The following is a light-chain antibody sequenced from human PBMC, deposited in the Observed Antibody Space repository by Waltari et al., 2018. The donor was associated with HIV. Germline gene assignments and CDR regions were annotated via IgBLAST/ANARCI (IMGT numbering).Light chain of an antibody. V-gene: IGLV1-47*01. CDR3: VGGDSRLSGYV. CDR2: KDT. CDR1: SSNIANDN. J-gene: IGLJ1*01. Sequence: QSVLTQPPSASGTPGQRVTISCSGSSSNIANDNVYWYQQLTGAAPRLLIYKDTQRPSGVPDRFTGSKSGTSASLAISGLRSEDEADYYCVGGDSRLSGYVFGSGTKVTVL.